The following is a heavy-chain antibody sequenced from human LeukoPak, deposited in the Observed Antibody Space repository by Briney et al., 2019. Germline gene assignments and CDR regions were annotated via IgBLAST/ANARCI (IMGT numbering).Heavy chain of an antibody. D-gene: IGHD3-3*01. CDR3: ARDVVTYYDFWSGYYMETYYYYMDV. CDR2: IYYSGST. CDR1: GGSISSYY. Sequence: SETLSLTCTVSGGSISSYYWGWIRQPPGKGLEWIGSIYYSGSTYYNPSLKSRVTISVDTSKNQFSLKLSSVTAEDTAVYYCARDVVTYYDFWSGYYMETYYYYMDVWGKGTTVTVSS. J-gene: IGHJ6*03. V-gene: IGHV4-39*07.